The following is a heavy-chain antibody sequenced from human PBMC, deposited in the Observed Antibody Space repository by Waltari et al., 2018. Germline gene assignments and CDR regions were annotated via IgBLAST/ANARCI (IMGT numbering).Heavy chain of an antibody. V-gene: IGHV4-38-2*01. J-gene: IGHJ5*02. CDR2: TYHSGRP. D-gene: IGHD2-21*02. Sequence: QVQLQESGPRLVKPSETLSLTCSVSGFPIGSEYYWAWVRQSPGEGLVWIGSTYHSGRPDYNPSLKGRVTISVDTSKNQFSLKLTSVTVADSGVYYCARLSPYTSSGDFFDPWGQGALVTVSS. CDR3: ARLSPYTSSGDFFDP. CDR1: GFPIGSEYY.